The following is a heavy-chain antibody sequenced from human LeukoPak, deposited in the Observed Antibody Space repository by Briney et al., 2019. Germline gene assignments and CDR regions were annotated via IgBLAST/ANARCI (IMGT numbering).Heavy chain of an antibody. Sequence: PGGSLRLSCAASGFTFSTYSMNWVRQAPGKGLEWVAVISYDGSNKYYADSVKGRFTISRDNSKNTLYLQMNSLRAEDTAVYYCARDGTDSNYYYGMDVWGQGTTVTVSS. CDR1: GFTFSTYS. CDR2: ISYDGSNK. D-gene: IGHD1-26*01. V-gene: IGHV3-30*03. CDR3: ARDGTDSNYYYGMDV. J-gene: IGHJ6*02.